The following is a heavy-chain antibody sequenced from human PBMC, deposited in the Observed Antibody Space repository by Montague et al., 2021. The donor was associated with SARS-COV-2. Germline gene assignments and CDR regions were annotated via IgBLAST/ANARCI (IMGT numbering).Heavy chain of an antibody. J-gene: IGHJ6*02. CDR3: GLGRGFAVGNHYSYSYGLDV. CDR1: GGSIRSSSHF. V-gene: IGHV4-39*07. Sequence: SETLSLTCTVSGGSIRSSSHFWGWSRQPPGQRLEWIGTISYSGSTYYSPSLKSRVIISADTSKNQFSLNLRSVTAADTAVYFCGLGRGFAVGNHYSYSYGLDVWGQGTTVTVSS. CDR2: ISYSGST. D-gene: IGHD3-10*01.